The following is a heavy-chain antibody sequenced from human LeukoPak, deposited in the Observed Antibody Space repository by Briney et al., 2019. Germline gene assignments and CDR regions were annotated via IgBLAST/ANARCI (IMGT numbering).Heavy chain of an antibody. CDR2: IIPILGTA. D-gene: IGHD3-10*01. Sequence: GASVKVSCKATGDTFINYAISWVRRARGQGLEWMGRIIPILGTADYAQKFQGRVTMTEDTSTDTAYMELSSLRSEDTAVYYCATSPSQFDFDYWGQGTLVTVSS. V-gene: IGHV1-69*04. CDR3: ATSPSQFDFDY. J-gene: IGHJ4*02. CDR1: GDTFINYA.